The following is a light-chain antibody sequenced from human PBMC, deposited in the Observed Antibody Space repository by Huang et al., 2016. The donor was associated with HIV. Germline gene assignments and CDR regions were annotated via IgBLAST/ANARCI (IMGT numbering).Light chain of an antibody. V-gene: IGKV1-5*03. CDR1: QSISSW. Sequence: DIQMTQSPSTLSASVGDRVTITCRASQSISSWLAWYQQKPGKAPKVLIYKASSLESGVPSRFSGSGSGTEFTLTISSLQPDDFATYYCQQYNSYPYTFSQGTKLEIK. J-gene: IGKJ2*01. CDR3: QQYNSYPYT. CDR2: KAS.